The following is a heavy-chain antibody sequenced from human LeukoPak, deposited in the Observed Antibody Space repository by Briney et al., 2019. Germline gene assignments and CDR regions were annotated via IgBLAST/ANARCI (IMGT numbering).Heavy chain of an antibody. J-gene: IGHJ4*02. D-gene: IGHD3-16*02. CDR2: ISGSSAYI. CDR1: GFTFTNYH. Sequence: GGSLRLSCAASGFTFTNYHMNWVRQAPGKGLEWVSSISGSSAYIYYADSVRGRFTISRDNAKNSLFLQMNSLRAEDTAVYYCARSLGISFAFDIWGQGTLVTVSS. V-gene: IGHV3-21*01. CDR3: ARSLGISFAFDI.